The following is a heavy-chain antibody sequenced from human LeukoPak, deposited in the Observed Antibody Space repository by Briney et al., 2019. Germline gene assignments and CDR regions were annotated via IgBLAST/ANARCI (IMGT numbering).Heavy chain of an antibody. Sequence: ASVKVSCKASGYTFTSYDINWVRQATGQGLEWMGWISAYNGNTNYAQKLQGRVTMTTDTSTSTAYMELRSLRSDDTAVYYCARDRNLMVRDETYWFDPWGQGTLVTVSS. CDR3: ARDRNLMVRDETYWFDP. CDR1: GYTFTSYD. CDR2: ISAYNGNT. J-gene: IGHJ5*02. V-gene: IGHV1-18*01. D-gene: IGHD3-10*01.